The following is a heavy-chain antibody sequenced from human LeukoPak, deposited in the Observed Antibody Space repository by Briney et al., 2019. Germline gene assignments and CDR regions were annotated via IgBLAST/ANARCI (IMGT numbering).Heavy chain of an antibody. V-gene: IGHV1-8*03. Sequence: ASEQVSCKASGYTFTSYDINWVRQATGHGLEWMGWMNPNSGNTGYAQKFQDRVTITRNTSISTAYMELSSLRSGDTAVFYCARTDDDYWSGTARRYYYYYMDVWGKGTTVTVSS. J-gene: IGHJ6*03. CDR2: MNPNSGNT. CDR3: ARTDDDYWSGTARRYYYYYMDV. D-gene: IGHD3-3*01. CDR1: GYTFTSYD.